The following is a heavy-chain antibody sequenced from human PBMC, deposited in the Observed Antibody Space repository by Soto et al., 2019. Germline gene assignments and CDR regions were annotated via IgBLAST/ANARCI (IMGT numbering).Heavy chain of an antibody. J-gene: IGHJ6*02. D-gene: IGHD4-17*01. CDR1: GFTFSSYA. CDR2: ISYDGSNK. CDR3: ARDRATVTTVLDYYGMDV. Sequence: PGGSLRLSCAASGFTFSSYAMHWVRQAPGKGLEWVAVISYDGSNKYYADSVKGRFTISRDNSKNTLYLQMNSLRAEDTAVYYCARDRATVTTVLDYYGMDVWGQGTTVTVSS. V-gene: IGHV3-30-3*01.